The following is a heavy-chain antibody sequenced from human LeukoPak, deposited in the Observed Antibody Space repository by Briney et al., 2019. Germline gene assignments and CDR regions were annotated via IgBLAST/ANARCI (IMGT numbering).Heavy chain of an antibody. Sequence: ASVKVSCKASGYTFTSYDINWVRQATGQGLEWMGWMNPNSGNTGYAQKFQGRVTITRNTSISTAYMELSSLRSEDTAVYYCARGVYSGYDPAFDYWGQGTLVTVSS. V-gene: IGHV1-8*03. CDR3: ARGVYSGYDPAFDY. CDR2: MNPNSGNT. J-gene: IGHJ4*02. CDR1: GYTFTSYD. D-gene: IGHD5-12*01.